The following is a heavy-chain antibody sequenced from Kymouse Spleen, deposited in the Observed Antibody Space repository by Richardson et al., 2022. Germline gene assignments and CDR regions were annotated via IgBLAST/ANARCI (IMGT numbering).Heavy chain of an antibody. CDR3: ARHYYGSGSYL*L. D-gene: IGHD3-10*01. CDR1: GFTFSSYG. V-gene: IGHV3-33*01. Sequence: QVQLVESGGGVVQPGRSLRLSCAASGFTFSSYGMHWVRQAPGKGLEWVAVIWYDGSNKYYADSVKGRFTISRDNSKNTLYLQMNSLRAEDTAVYYCARHYYGSGSYL*LLGPGNPGHRLL. J-gene: IGHJ4*02. CDR2: IWYDGSNK.